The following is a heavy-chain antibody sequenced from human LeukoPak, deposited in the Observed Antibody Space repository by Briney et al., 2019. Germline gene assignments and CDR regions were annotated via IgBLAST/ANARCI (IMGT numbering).Heavy chain of an antibody. V-gene: IGHV3-53*01. CDR1: GFTVSSNY. D-gene: IGHD4-11*01. Sequence: GGSLRLSRAASGFTVSSNYMSWVRQAPGKGLEWVSVIYSGGSTYYADSVKGRFTISRDNSKNTLYLQMNSLRAEDTAVYYCARDQRDYSNYIYYYYGMDVWGQGPRSPSP. CDR2: IYSGGST. CDR3: ARDQRDYSNYIYYYYGMDV. J-gene: IGHJ6*02.